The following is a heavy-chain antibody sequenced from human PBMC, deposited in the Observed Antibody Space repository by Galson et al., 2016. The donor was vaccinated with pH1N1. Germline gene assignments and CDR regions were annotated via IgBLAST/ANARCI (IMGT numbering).Heavy chain of an antibody. J-gene: IGHJ6*02. V-gene: IGHV3-48*01. CDR1: GFTFSSYS. Sequence: SLRLSCAASGFTFSSYSMNWVRQAPGKGLEWVPYISSSSTIYYADSVKGRFTISRDNAKNSLYLQMNSLRAEDTAVYYCARVNHYYYYGMDVWGQGTTVTVSS. CDR2: ISSSSTI. D-gene: IGHD1-14*01. CDR3: ARVNHYYYYGMDV.